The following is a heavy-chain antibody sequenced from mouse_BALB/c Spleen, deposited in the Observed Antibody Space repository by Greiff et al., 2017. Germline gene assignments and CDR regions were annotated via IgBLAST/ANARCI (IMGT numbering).Heavy chain of an antibody. D-gene: IGHD2-4*01. V-gene: IGHV1S29*02. CDR1: GYTFTDYN. CDR2: IYPYNGGT. J-gene: IGHJ4*01. CDR3: ARDDYDTFYAMDY. Sequence: VHVKQSGPELVKPGASVKISCKASGYTFTDYNMHWVKQSHGKSLEWIGYIYPYNGGTGYNQKFKSKATLTVDTSSSTAYMELRSLTSEDSAVYYCARDDYDTFYAMDYWGQGTSVTVSS.